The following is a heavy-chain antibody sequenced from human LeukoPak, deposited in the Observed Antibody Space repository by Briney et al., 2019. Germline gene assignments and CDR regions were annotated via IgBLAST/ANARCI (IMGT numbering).Heavy chain of an antibody. J-gene: IGHJ4*02. V-gene: IGHV4-59*01. CDR2: IYYSGST. Sequence: SETLSLTCTVSGGSISSYYWSWIRQPPGKGLEWIGYIYYSGSTNYNPSLKSRVTISVDTSKNQFSLKLSSVTAADTAVYYCARVWGGGSYLGYFDYWGQGTLVTVSS. CDR3: ARVWGGGSYLGYFDY. CDR1: GGSISSYY. D-gene: IGHD1-26*01.